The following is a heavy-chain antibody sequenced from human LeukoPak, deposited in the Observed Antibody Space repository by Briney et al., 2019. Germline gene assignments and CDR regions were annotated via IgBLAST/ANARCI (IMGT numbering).Heavy chain of an antibody. J-gene: IGHJ3*02. CDR2: IYYSGST. CDR1: GGSISSSSYF. D-gene: IGHD2-15*01. Sequence: PSETLSLTCTVSGGSISSSSYFWGWLRQPPGKGVEWIRHIYYSGSTYYNPSLRSRVTISVDTSKNQFSLKLSSVTAADTAVYYRARLGGLGYCIRASCNEPFDIWGQGTMATVSS. CDR3: ARLGGLGYCIRASCNEPFDI. V-gene: IGHV4-39*01.